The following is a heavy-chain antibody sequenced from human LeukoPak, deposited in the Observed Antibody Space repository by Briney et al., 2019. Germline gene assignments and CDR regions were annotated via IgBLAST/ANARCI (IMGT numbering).Heavy chain of an antibody. CDR2: MSSSDDGR. D-gene: IGHD2-15*01. Sequence: GGSLRLSCAASGFNFSSYAMSWVRQAPGKGLEWVSAMSSSDDGRYYAASVRGRFTISRDTSRGTLYLQMNSLRAEAAAVYYCAKAPVTSCSGAFCYPFDYWGQGTLVTVSS. CDR3: AKAPVTSCSGAFCYPFDY. J-gene: IGHJ4*02. CDR1: GFNFSSYA. V-gene: IGHV3-23*01.